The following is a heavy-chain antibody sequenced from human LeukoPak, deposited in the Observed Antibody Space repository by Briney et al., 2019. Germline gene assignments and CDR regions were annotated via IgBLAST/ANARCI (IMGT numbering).Heavy chain of an antibody. V-gene: IGHV3-9*03. CDR1: GFTFDDYA. J-gene: IGHJ4*02. CDR3: AKDSGIAAAGLHY. Sequence: GGPLRLSCAASGFTFDDYAMHWVRQAPGKGLEWVSGISWNNGSIGYADSVKGRFTISRDNAKNSLYLQMNSLRAEDMALYYCAKDSGIAAAGLHYWGQGTLVTVSS. D-gene: IGHD6-13*01. CDR2: ISWNNGSI.